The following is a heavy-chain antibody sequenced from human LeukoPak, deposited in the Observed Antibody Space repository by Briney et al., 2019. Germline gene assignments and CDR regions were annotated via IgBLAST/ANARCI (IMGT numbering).Heavy chain of an antibody. CDR2: IYDSGST. D-gene: IGHD2-15*01. V-gene: IGHV4-30-4*01. J-gene: IGHJ3*02. CDR3: ARDCSGGSCYGAFDI. Sequence: PSETLSLTCTVSGASIRSGDYYWSWIRQPPGKGLEWIGYIYDSGSTYYNPSLKSRITISVDTSENRFSPKLSSVTAIDTAVYYCARDCSGGSCYGAFDIWGQGTMVTVSS. CDR1: GASIRSGDYY.